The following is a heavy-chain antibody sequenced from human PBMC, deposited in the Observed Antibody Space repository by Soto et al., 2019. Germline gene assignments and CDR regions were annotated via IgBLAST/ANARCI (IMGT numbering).Heavy chain of an antibody. Sequence: QVQLVQSGAEVKKPGASVKVSCKASGYTFNGYNIHWVRQAPGQGLEWMGWINPNSGGTDYAQKFQGRVTMTGDTSISTAYLELSSLTSDDTAIYYCARDYYYGAVSYCGYWGQGTLVTVSS. CDR3: ARDYYYGAVSYCGY. V-gene: IGHV1-2*02. D-gene: IGHD3-10*01. CDR1: GYTFNGYN. CDR2: INPNSGGT. J-gene: IGHJ4*02.